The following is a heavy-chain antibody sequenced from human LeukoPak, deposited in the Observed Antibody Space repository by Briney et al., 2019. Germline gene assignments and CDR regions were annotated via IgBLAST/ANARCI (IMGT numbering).Heavy chain of an antibody. CDR2: MNPNSGNT. Sequence: ASVKVSCKASGYTFTSYDINWVRQATAQGLEWMGWMNPNSGNTGYAQKFQGRVTMTRNTSISTAYMELSSLRSEDTAVYYCARGRIPMDCSSTSCYFIDYGMDVWGQGTTVTVSS. CDR1: GYTFTSYD. V-gene: IGHV1-8*01. CDR3: ARGRIPMDCSSTSCYFIDYGMDV. D-gene: IGHD2-2*01. J-gene: IGHJ6*02.